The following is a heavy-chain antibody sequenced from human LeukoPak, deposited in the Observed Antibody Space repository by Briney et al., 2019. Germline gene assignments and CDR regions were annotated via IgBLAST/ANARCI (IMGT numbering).Heavy chain of an antibody. D-gene: IGHD1-26*01. CDR1: GSTSSRNF. V-gene: IGHV3-7*01. CDR2: IDQDGSEK. Sequence: GGSLRLSCAVSGSTSSRNFMSWVRQTPEKGLEWVANIDQDGSEKNYVDSVKGRFTISRDNAKNSLFLQMSSLRAEDTAIYYCASGAGWESGYWGQGTLVTVSS. J-gene: IGHJ4*02. CDR3: ASGAGWESGY.